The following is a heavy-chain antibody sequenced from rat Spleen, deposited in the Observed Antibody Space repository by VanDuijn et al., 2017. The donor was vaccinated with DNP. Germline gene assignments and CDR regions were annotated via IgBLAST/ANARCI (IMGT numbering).Heavy chain of an antibody. V-gene: IGHV3-1*01. CDR3: ARDTTGITPFDY. J-gene: IGHJ2*01. CDR1: GSSITSNY. CDR2: ISYSCRN. D-gene: IGHD1-9*01. Sequence: EVQLQESGSGLVKPSQSLSLTCSVTGSSITSNYWGWIRKFPGNKMEWIGHISYSCRNTYNPSLKSRIPITRDTSKNQFFLQLNSVTTEDTATYYCARDTTGITPFDYWGQGVMVTVSS.